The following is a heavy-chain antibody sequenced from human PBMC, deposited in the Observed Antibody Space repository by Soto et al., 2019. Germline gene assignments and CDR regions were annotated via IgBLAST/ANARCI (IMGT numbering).Heavy chain of an antibody. Sequence: QVQWVESGGGVVQPGRSLRLSCAASGFTFSSYAMHWVRQAPGKGLEWVAVVSHDGKTEYHAASVKGRFTISRDTSANILSLQMNSLRDEDTAVYYCGREPYISGHYSGGCDVWGQGTMVTVSS. D-gene: IGHD3-22*01. J-gene: IGHJ3*01. V-gene: IGHV3-30*04. CDR2: VSHDGKTE. CDR3: GREPYISGHYSGGCDV. CDR1: GFTFSSYA.